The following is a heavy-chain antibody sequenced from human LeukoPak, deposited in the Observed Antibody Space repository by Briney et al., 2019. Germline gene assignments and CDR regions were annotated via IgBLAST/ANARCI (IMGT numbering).Heavy chain of an antibody. J-gene: IGHJ4*02. CDR2: IFHSGST. D-gene: IGHD3-10*01. CDR3: ARVGYQWFGELTYYFDY. V-gene: IGHV4-30-2*01. Sequence: PSETLSLTCAVSGGSMSSGSFSWSWIRQPPGKGLEWIGYIFHSGSTSYNPSLKSRVAISVDTSKNQFSLKLSSVTAADTAVYYCARVGYQWFGELTYYFDYWGQGTLVTVSS. CDR1: GGSMSSGSFS.